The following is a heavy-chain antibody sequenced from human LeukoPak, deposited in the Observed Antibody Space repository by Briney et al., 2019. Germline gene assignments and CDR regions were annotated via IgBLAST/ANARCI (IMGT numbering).Heavy chain of an antibody. J-gene: IGHJ4*02. Sequence: GGSLRLSCAASGFTFDDYGMSWVRQAPGKGLEWVSGINWNGGSTGYADSVKGRFTLSRDNAKNSLYLQMNSLRAEDTAFYYCAKGRLTGTTFFDYWGQGTLVTVSS. CDR1: GFTFDDYG. V-gene: IGHV3-20*04. CDR2: INWNGGST. CDR3: AKGRLTGTTFFDY. D-gene: IGHD1-7*01.